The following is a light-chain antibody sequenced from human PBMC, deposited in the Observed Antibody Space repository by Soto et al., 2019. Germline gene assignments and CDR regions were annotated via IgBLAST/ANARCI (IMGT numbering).Light chain of an antibody. CDR1: SSNIGASYD. CDR3: EAWDETLDGLYV. J-gene: IGLJ1*01. CDR2: DNT. V-gene: IGLV1-40*01. Sequence: QSVLTQPPSVSGAPGQRVTISCTGSSSNIGASYDVHWYQQLPGTAPKLLIYDNTNRPSGVPGRFSGSKSGTSASLAISGLTSEDEADYYCEAWDETLDGLYVFGTGTKVTVL.